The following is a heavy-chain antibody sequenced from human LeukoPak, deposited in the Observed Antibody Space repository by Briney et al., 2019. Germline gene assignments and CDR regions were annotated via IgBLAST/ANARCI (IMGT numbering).Heavy chain of an antibody. CDR3: AKDRWLQGYFDY. V-gene: IGHV3-30*02. Sequence: GGSLRLSCTTSGFIFSNYGMHWVRQAPGKGLEWVSFIRHDGSNKYYADSVKGRCTISRDNSKKTVYLQMNRLRAEDTAVYYCAKDRWLQGYFDYWGQGTLVTVSS. D-gene: IGHD5-24*01. CDR2: IRHDGSNK. CDR1: GFIFSNYG. J-gene: IGHJ4*02.